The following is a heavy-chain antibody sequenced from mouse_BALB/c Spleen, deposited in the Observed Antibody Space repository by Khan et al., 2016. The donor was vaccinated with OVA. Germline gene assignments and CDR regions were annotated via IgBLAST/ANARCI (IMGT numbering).Heavy chain of an antibody. CDR3: ARSLYYSYGYALDC. CDR2: ISSTGST. V-gene: IGHV3-2*02. J-gene: IGHJ4*01. CDR1: GYSITSDYA. D-gene: IGHD2-12*01. Sequence: EVQLQESGPGLVKPSQSLSLTCTVTGYSITSDYAWNWIRQFPGNKLEWMGYISSTGSTSYNPSLQSRISITRDISKNKFFLQLKSVTTEDTATYYCARSLYYSYGYALDCWGRGTSVTVSS.